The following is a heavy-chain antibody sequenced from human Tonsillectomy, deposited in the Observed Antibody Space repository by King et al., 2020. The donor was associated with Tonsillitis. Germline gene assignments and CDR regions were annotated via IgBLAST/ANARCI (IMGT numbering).Heavy chain of an antibody. Sequence: VQLVESGGGVVQPGWSLRLSCVASGFTFSNYGMHWVRQAPGKGLEWVAVISYDGSNKYYADSVKGRFTISRDDAKNTLYLQMNSLGTEDTAVYYCAKDLSGSHWGQGTLVTVSS. CDR2: ISYDGSNK. CDR3: AKDLSGSH. J-gene: IGHJ4*02. CDR1: GFTFSNYG. D-gene: IGHD3-9*01. V-gene: IGHV3-30*18.